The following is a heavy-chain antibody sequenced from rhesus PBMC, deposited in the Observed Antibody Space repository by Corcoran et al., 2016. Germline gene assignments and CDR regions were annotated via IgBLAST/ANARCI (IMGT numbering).Heavy chain of an antibody. CDR3: ARVHVHTVH. CDR2: INANNDVT. J-gene: IGHJ4*01. V-gene: IGHV4-80*01. D-gene: IGHD5-30*01. CDR1: GASVSTSW. Sequence: QVQLQESGPGLVQPSETLSLTCAVSGASVSTSWWSWVRQPQGTVLEWIGEINANNDVTYCNPSLKSRVTISKDASKNQFSLKLTSVTAADTAVYYCARVHVHTVHWGQGVLVTVSS.